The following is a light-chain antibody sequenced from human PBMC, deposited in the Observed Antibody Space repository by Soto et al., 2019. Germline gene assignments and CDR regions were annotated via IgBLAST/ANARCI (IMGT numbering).Light chain of an antibody. CDR2: GAS. J-gene: IGKJ3*01. CDR1: QSVSSSY. Sequence: EIVLTQSPGTLSLSPGERATLSCRASQSVSSSYLAWYQQKPGQAPRLLIYGASGRATGIPDRFSGSGSGTDFTXXISRLEPEDFAVYYCQQYGSSPSFTXGP. CDR3: QQYGSSPSFT. V-gene: IGKV3-20*01.